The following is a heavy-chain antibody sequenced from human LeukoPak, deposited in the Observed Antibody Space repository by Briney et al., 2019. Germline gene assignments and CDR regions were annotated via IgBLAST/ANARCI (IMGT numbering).Heavy chain of an antibody. D-gene: IGHD6-19*01. CDR3: AKVGGVIVAGTTAFDN. V-gene: IGHV3-23*01. CDR1: GFTFSSYG. CDR2: ISGSGDST. J-gene: IGHJ4*02. Sequence: GGSLRLSCAASGFTFSSYGVSWVRQAPGKGLEWVSGISGSGDSTNYADSVRGRFTISRDNSKNMLFLQMNFLRVEDTAIYFCAKVGGVIVAGTTAFDNWGQGTLVIVPS.